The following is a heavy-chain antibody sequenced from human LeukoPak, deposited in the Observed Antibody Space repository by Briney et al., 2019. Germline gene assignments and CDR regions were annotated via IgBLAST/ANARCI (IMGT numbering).Heavy chain of an antibody. Sequence: ASVKVSCKASRYTFTRYGISWVRQAPGQGREWMGWSTDYNDNTNSAQKVQGRVTMTTATSTSKAYMELRSISSDDTAAYYCARALLWLVEPSHIDYWGQGTLVTASS. CDR3: ARALLWLVEPSHIDY. J-gene: IGHJ4*02. CDR2: STDYNDNT. D-gene: IGHD3-10*01. V-gene: IGHV1-18*01. CDR1: RYTFTRYG.